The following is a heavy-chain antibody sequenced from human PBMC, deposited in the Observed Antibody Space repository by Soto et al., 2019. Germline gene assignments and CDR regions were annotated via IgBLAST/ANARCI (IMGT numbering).Heavy chain of an antibody. V-gene: IGHV1-69*06. D-gene: IGHD4-17*01. J-gene: IGHJ6*02. CDR3: ARLTVARGGYYYYYGMDV. CDR2: IIPIFGTA. CDR1: GGTFSSYA. Sequence: GASVKVSCKASGGTFSSYAISWVRQAPGQGLEWMGGIIPIFGTANYAQKFQGRVTITADKSTSTAYMELSSLRSEDTAVYYCARLTVARGGYYYYYGMDVWGQGTTVTVSS.